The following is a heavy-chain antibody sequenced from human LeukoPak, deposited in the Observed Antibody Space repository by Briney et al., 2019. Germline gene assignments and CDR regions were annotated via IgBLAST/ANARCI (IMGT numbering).Heavy chain of an antibody. CDR1: GFTFSSYS. J-gene: IGHJ4*02. D-gene: IGHD4-17*01. Sequence: GGSLRLSCAASGFTFSSYSMNWVRQAPGKGLEWVSSISSSSSYIYYADSVKGRFTISRDNAKNSLNLQTNSLRAEDTAVYYCARELLGYGDRDGYWGEGTLVTVSS. CDR3: ARELLGYGDRDGY. V-gene: IGHV3-21*01. CDR2: ISSSSSYI.